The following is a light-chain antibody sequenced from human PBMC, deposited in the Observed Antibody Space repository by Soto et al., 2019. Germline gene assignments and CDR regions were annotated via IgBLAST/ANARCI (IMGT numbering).Light chain of an antibody. Sequence: IVLTQSPGTLSLSPGERATLSCRSSQRVSSSYLAWYQQKPGQAPRLLIYGASSRATGIPDRFSGSGSGTDFTLTISRLEPEDFAVYYCQQYGSSPRAFGGGTKVDIK. J-gene: IGKJ4*01. V-gene: IGKV3-20*01. CDR3: QQYGSSPRA. CDR2: GAS. CDR1: QRVSSSY.